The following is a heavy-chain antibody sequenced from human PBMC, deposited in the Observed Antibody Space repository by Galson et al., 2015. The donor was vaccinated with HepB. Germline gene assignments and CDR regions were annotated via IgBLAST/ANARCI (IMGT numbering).Heavy chain of an antibody. CDR3: ARIRSDRYYDFWSGYYPHYYYYYGMDV. Sequence: PALVKPTPTLTLTCTFSGFSLSTSGMCVSWIRQPPGKALEWLARIDWDDDKYYSTSLKTRLTISKDTSKNQVVLTMTNMDPVDTATYYCARIRSDRYYDFWSGYYPHYYYYYGMDVWGQGTTVTVSS. CDR1: GFSLSTSGMC. CDR2: IDWDDDK. J-gene: IGHJ6*02. V-gene: IGHV2-70*11. D-gene: IGHD3-3*01.